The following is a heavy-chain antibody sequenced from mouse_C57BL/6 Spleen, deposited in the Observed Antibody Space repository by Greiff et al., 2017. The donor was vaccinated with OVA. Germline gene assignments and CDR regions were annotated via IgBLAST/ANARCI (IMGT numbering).Heavy chain of an antibody. CDR1: GFTFSDYY. J-gene: IGHJ2*01. Sequence: EVKLVESAGGLVQPGSSMKLSCTASGFTFSDYYMAWVRQVPEKGLEWVANINYDGSSTYYLDSLKSRFIISRDNAKNILYLQMSSLKSEDTATYYCARDHGSSLDYWGQGTTLTVSS. D-gene: IGHD1-1*01. CDR2: INYDGSST. CDR3: ARDHGSSLDY. V-gene: IGHV5-16*01.